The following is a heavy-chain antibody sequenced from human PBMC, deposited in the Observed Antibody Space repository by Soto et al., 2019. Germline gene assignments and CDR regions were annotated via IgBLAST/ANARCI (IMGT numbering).Heavy chain of an antibody. J-gene: IGHJ3*02. CDR2: ISGSGGST. Sequence: GSLRLSCAASGFTFSSYAMSWVRQAPGKGLEWVSAISGSGGSTYYADSVKGRFTISRDNSKNTLYLQMNSLRAEDTAVYYCAKGAVRGSYPEGDAFDIWGQGTMVTVSS. CDR3: AKGAVRGSYPEGDAFDI. CDR1: GFTFSSYA. D-gene: IGHD3-10*01. V-gene: IGHV3-23*01.